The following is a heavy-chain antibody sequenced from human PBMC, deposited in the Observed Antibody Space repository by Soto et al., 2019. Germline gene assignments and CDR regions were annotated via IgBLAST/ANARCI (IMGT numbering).Heavy chain of an antibody. CDR1: GFTFSSYA. CDR3: AKGGLDYGETYYYYGMDV. D-gene: IGHD4-17*01. V-gene: IGHV3-23*01. Sequence: PGGSLRLSCAASGFTFSSYAMSWVRQAPGKGLEWVSAISGSGGSTYYADSVKGRFTISRDNSKNTLYLQMNSLRAEDTAVYYCAKGGLDYGETYYYYGMDVWGQGTTVTVSS. J-gene: IGHJ6*02. CDR2: ISGSGGST.